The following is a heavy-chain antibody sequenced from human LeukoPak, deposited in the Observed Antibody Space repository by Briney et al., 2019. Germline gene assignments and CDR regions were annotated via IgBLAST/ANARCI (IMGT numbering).Heavy chain of an antibody. CDR1: GYTFTSYG. CDR2: ISAYNGNT. V-gene: IGHV1-18*01. J-gene: IGHJ5*02. Sequence: ASVKVSCKASGYTFTSYGISWVRQAPGQGLEWMGWISAYNGNTNYAQKLQGRVTMTTDTSTSTAYMELRSLRSDDTAVYYCARDRAYDFWSGYYWGDWFDPWGQGTLVTVSS. D-gene: IGHD3-3*01. CDR3: ARDRAYDFWSGYYWGDWFDP.